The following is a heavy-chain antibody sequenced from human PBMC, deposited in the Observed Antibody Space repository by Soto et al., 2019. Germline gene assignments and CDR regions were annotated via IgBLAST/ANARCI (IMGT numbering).Heavy chain of an antibody. CDR1: GFTFSDYY. D-gene: IGHD2-15*01. J-gene: IGHJ4*02. CDR3: ARAESRALCSGGSGYPGY. V-gene: IGHV3-11*06. Sequence: QVQLVESGGGLVKPGGSLRLSCAASGFTFSDYYMSWIRQAPGKGLEWVSYISSSSSYTNYADSVKGRFTISRDNAKNSLYLQMNSLRAEDTAVYYCARAESRALCSGGSGYPGYWGQGTLVTVSS. CDR2: ISSSSSYT.